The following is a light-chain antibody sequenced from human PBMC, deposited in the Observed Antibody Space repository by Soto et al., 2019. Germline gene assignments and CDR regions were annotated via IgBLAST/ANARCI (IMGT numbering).Light chain of an antibody. CDR1: QSVSSN. Sequence: EIVMTQSPATLSVSPGERATLSCRASQSVSSNLAWYQQKPCQAPRLLIYGASTRATGIPARFSGSGSGTEFTLTISSLQSEDFAVYYCQQYNNWPLTFGGRTKVEIK. CDR3: QQYNNWPLT. V-gene: IGKV3-15*01. J-gene: IGKJ4*01. CDR2: GAS.